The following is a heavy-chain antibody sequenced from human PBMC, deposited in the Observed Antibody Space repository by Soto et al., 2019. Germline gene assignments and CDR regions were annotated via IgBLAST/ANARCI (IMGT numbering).Heavy chain of an antibody. D-gene: IGHD3-10*01. V-gene: IGHV4-59*01. Sequence: LSLNCTVSGGSISSYYWSWIRQPPGKGLEWIGYIYYSGSTNYNPSLKSRVTISVDTSKNQFSLKLSSVTAADTAVYYCARDRAVSSFDYWCQGTLVTVSS. J-gene: IGHJ4*02. CDR1: GGSISSYY. CDR2: IYYSGST. CDR3: ARDRAVSSFDY.